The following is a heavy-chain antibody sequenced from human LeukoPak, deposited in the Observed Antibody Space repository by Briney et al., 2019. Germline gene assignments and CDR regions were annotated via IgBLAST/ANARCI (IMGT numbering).Heavy chain of an antibody. Sequence: ASVKVSCKASGYTFTSYGISWVRQAPGQGLEWMGWISAYNGNTNYAQKLQGRVTMTTDTSTSTAYMELRSMRSDDTAVYYCARGGNYYDSSGYYYVGYFDYWGQGTLVTVSP. J-gene: IGHJ4*02. V-gene: IGHV1-18*01. CDR2: ISAYNGNT. D-gene: IGHD3-22*01. CDR3: ARGGNYYDSSGYYYVGYFDY. CDR1: GYTFTSYG.